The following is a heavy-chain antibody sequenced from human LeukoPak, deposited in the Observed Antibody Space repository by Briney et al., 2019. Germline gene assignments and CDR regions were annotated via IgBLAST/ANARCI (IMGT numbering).Heavy chain of an antibody. D-gene: IGHD1-26*01. CDR2: ISGSADNT. Sequence: QPGGSLRLSCTASGFTLSSYAMSWVRQAPGEGLEWVSTISGSADNTNYAEAVKGRFTISRDNSKNTLYLQMNSLRAEDTAVYYCAKDHSGSYLYYYYYYGMDVWGQGTTVTVSS. V-gene: IGHV3-23*01. J-gene: IGHJ6*02. CDR1: GFTLSSYA. CDR3: AKDHSGSYLYYYYYYGMDV.